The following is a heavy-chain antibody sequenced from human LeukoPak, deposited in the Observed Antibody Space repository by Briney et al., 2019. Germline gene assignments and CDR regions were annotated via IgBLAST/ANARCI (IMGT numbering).Heavy chain of an antibody. CDR1: VYTFTNYD. CDR2: VSPTSGKT. J-gene: IGHJ2*01. D-gene: IGHD3-10*01. V-gene: IGHV1-8*01. CDR3: ARGRVVWFGAGWYYDL. Sequence: GASVTVSFTSSVYTFTNYDFNWVRQATGQGLEWLGWVSPTSGKTEYAPKFQGRVTITRDATVSTVYLDLNSLTSEDTAMYYCARGRVVWFGAGWYYDLWGPGTLVTVSS.